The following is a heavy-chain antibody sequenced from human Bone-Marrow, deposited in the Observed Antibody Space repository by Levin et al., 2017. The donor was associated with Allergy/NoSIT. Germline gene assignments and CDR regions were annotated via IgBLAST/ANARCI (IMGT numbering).Heavy chain of an antibody. D-gene: IGHD3-10*01. Sequence: QTLSLTCTFSGFSLSSTGMGVGWIRQPPGKALEWLALIYWDDDKRYSPSLKTRLTITKDTSKNQVVLTMANMDPVDTATYYCAHRPSSGSYYDYWGQGTLVTVSS. V-gene: IGHV2-5*02. CDR2: IYWDDDK. CDR1: GFSLSSTGMG. CDR3: AHRPSSGSYYDY. J-gene: IGHJ4*02.